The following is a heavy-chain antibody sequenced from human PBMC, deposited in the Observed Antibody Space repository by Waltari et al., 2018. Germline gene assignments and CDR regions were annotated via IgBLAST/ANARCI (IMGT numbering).Heavy chain of an antibody. Sequence: QVQLQESGPGLVKPSETLSLTCAVSGYSISSGYYWGWIRQPPGKGLEWIGSIYHSGSTYYNPSLKSRVTISVDTSKNQFSLKLSSVTAADTAGYYCATFITMVQVDAFDIWGQGTMVTVSS. CDR3: ATFITMVQVDAFDI. CDR1: GYSISSGYY. D-gene: IGHD3-10*01. CDR2: IYHSGST. J-gene: IGHJ3*02. V-gene: IGHV4-38-2*01.